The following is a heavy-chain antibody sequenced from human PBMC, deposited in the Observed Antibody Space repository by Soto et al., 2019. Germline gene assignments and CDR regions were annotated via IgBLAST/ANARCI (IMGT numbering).Heavy chain of an antibody. CDR2: INYRGST. CDR3: AKDAPGVARY. J-gene: IGHJ4*02. CDR1: GGSINSGDSY. V-gene: IGHV4-31*01. Sequence: QVQLQESGPGLVRPSQTLSLTCTVSGGSINSGDSYWNWIRQHPEKGLEWIGYINYRGSTFYNPSLKRLTIISVDTSKNQFSLKLSSVTAADTAVYYCAKDAPGVARYWGQGTLVTVSS. D-gene: IGHD2-15*01.